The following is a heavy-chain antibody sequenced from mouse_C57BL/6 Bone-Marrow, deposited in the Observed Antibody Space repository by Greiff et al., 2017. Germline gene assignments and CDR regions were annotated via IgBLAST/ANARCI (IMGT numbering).Heavy chain of an antibody. CDR3: ARGGSSRYYAMDY. CDR2: INPGSGGT. CDR1: GYAFTNYL. D-gene: IGHD1-1*01. J-gene: IGHJ4*01. Sequence: VKLMESGAELVRPGTSVKVSCKASGYAFTNYLIEWVKQRPGQGLEWIGVINPGSGGTNYNEKFKGKATLTADKSSSTAYMQLSSLTSEDSAVYFCARGGSSRYYAMDYWGQGTSVTVSS. V-gene: IGHV1-54*01.